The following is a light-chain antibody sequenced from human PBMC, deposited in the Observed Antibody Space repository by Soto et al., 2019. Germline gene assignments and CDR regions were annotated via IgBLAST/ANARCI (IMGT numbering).Light chain of an antibody. CDR1: QSVSGSY. CDR2: GAS. J-gene: IGKJ2*01. CDR3: QLYGISPT. Sequence: EIVLTQSPGTLSLSPGERATLSCKASQSVSGSYLAWYQQKPGQAPRLLIYGASDRATGIPDRVSGSGSGTDFTLTISRLEPEDFAVYYCQLYGISPTFGQGTKLEIK. V-gene: IGKV3-20*01.